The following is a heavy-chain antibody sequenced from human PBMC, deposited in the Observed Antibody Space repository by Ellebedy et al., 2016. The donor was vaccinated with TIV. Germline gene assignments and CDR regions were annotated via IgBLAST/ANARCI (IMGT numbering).Heavy chain of an antibody. Sequence: ASVKVSCKASGYSFTSSTMHWVRQAPGQRLEWMGWINAGNGNTKYSQKFQGRVTITRDNSASTVYMELSSLRSEDTAVYYCARETYGSGSYESSFQHWGQGTLVTVSS. CDR2: INAGNGNT. CDR1: GYSFTSST. D-gene: IGHD3-10*01. CDR3: ARETYGSGSYESSFQH. V-gene: IGHV1-3*01. J-gene: IGHJ1*01.